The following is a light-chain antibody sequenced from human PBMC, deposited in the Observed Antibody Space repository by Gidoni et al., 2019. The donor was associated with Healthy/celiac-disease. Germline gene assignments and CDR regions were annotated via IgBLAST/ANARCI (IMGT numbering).Light chain of an antibody. Sequence: DTQMPPSPSSLSASVGDRVTITCRASQSISSYLKWYQQKPGKAPKLLIYAASSLQSGVPSRFSGSRCGTDFTITISSLQHEDFATYYCQQSYSTPLFTFGPGTKVDIK. J-gene: IGKJ3*01. CDR1: QSISSY. V-gene: IGKV1-39*01. CDR3: QQSYSTPLFT. CDR2: AAS.